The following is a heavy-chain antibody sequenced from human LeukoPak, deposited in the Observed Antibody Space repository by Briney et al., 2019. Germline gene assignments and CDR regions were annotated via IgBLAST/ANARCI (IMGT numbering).Heavy chain of an antibody. CDR1: GYSFTNYW. D-gene: IGHD4-17*01. J-gene: IGHJ4*02. CDR3: ATGASKVTTDFANY. CDR2: IYPGDSDT. V-gene: IGHV5-51*01. Sequence: GESLKISCKGSGYSFTNYWIGWVRQMPGKGLEWMGIIYPGDSDTKYSPSFEGHVTISVDKSISTAFLQWNSLKASDSAMYYCATGASKVTTDFANYWGQGTQVAVSS.